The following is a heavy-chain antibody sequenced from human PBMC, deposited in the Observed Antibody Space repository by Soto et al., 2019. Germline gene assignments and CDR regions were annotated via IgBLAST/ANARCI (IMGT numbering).Heavy chain of an antibody. J-gene: IGHJ4*02. CDR3: ARGAPFGR. CDR1: GGSISSGGYS. CDR2: IYHSGIT. D-gene: IGHD3-3*01. V-gene: IGHV4-30-2*01. Sequence: QLQLQESGSGLVKPSQTLSLTCAVSGGSISSGGYSWTWIRQPPGKGLEWIGYIYHSGITYYHPSVQSRVTRSADRTKNHFSLKLSAVTAAGTAMYDCARGAPFGRWGQGTLVTVSS.